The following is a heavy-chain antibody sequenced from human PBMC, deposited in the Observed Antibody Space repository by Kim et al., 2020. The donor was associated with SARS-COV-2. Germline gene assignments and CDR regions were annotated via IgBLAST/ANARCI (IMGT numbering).Heavy chain of an antibody. V-gene: IGHV4-39*01. CDR2: IYYSGST. CDR1: GGSISSSSYY. Sequence: SETLSLTCTVSGGSISSSSYYWGWIRQPPGKGLEWIGSIYYSGSTYYNPSLKSRVTISVDTSKNQFSLKLSSVTAADTAVYYCARHDPDSPTDWNATGGFDYWGQGTLVTVSS. CDR3: ARHDPDSPTDWNATGGFDY. J-gene: IGHJ4*02. D-gene: IGHD1-1*01.